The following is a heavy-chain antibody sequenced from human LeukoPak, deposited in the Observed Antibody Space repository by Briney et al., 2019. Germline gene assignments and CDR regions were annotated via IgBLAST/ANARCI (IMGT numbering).Heavy chain of an antibody. Sequence: SETLSLTCAVYGGSFSGYYWSWIRQPPGKGLEWIGEINHSGSTNYNPSLKSRVTISVDTSKNQFSLKLSSVTAADTAVYYCARGRCYDFWSGYYKNWFDPWGQGTLVTVSS. D-gene: IGHD3-3*01. V-gene: IGHV4-34*01. CDR3: ARGRCYDFWSGYYKNWFDP. CDR2: INHSGST. CDR1: GGSFSGYY. J-gene: IGHJ5*02.